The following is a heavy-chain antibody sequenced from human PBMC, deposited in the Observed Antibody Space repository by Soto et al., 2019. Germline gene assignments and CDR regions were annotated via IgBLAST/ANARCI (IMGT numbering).Heavy chain of an antibody. CDR1: GGSISSGGYS. V-gene: IGHV4-30-2*01. J-gene: IGHJ6*02. CDR3: ASISTSYYYGMDV. Sequence: TSETLSLTCAVSGGSISSGGYSWSWIRQPPGKGLEWIGYIYHSGSTYYNPSLKSRVTISVDRSKSQFSLKLSSVTAADTAVYYGASISTSYYYGMDVWGQGTTVTVSS. D-gene: IGHD3-22*01. CDR2: IYHSGST.